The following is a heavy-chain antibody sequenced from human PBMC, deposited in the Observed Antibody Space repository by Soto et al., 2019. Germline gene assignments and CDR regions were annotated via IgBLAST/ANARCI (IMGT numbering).Heavy chain of an antibody. D-gene: IGHD2-2*01. V-gene: IGHV3-43*01. CDR3: AKDYHRDYYGMDV. CDR1: GFTFDDYT. J-gene: IGHJ6*02. Sequence: VQLVESGGVVVQPGGSLRLSCAASGFTFDDYTMHWVRQAPGKGLEWVSLISWDGGSTYYADSVKGRFTISRDNSKNSLYLQMNSLRTEDTALYYCAKDYHRDYYGMDVWGQGTTVTVSS. CDR2: ISWDGGST.